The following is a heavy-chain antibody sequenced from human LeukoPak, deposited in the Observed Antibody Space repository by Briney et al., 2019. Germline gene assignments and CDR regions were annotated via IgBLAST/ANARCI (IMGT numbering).Heavy chain of an antibody. J-gene: IGHJ5*02. CDR2: IYYSGST. D-gene: IGHD2-15*01. CDR1: GGSISSGDYS. CDR3: ARAGYCSGGSCYGNWFDP. Sequence: SETLSLTCTVSGGSISSGDYSWSWIRQPPGKGLEWIGYIYYSGSTYYNPSLKSRVTISVDTSKNQFSLKLSSVTAADTAVYYCARAGYCSGGSCYGNWFDPWGQGTLVTVSS. V-gene: IGHV4-30-4*08.